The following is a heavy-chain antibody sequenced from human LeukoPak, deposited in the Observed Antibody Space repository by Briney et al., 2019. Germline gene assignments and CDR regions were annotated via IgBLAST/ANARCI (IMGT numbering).Heavy chain of an antibody. CDR1: GFTFSEHD. J-gene: IGHJ4*02. Sequence: PGGSLRLSCAASGFTFSEHDMSWVRQAPGMGLEWVSYITRSSSYTNYVDSVKGRFSISRDNAKNSLYLQMNSLRAEDTAVYYCARDIYSGYDSGYWGQGTLVTVSS. V-gene: IGHV3-11*05. CDR2: ITRSSSYT. CDR3: ARDIYSGYDSGY. D-gene: IGHD5-12*01.